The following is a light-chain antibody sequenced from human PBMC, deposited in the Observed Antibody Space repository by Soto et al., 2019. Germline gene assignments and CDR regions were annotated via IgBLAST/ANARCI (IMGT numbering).Light chain of an antibody. CDR2: GAS. CDR1: QSVSSSY. J-gene: IGKJ4*01. V-gene: IGKV3D-20*02. CDR3: QQRSNWPPA. Sequence: EIVLTQSPATLSLSPGERATLSCRASQSVSSSYLAWYQQKPGQAPRLLIYGASSRATGIPDRFSGSGSGTDLTITISSLEPEDFEVYYCQQRSNWPPAFGGGTKVDIK.